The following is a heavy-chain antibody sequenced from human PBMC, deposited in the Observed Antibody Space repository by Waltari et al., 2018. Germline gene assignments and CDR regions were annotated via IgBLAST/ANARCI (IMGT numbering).Heavy chain of an antibody. Sequence: QVQLVESGGGVVQPGRSLRLSCAASGFTFSSYGMHWVRQAPGKGLEWVAVKWYDGSNKYYADSVKGRFTISRDNSKNTLYLQMNSLRAEDTAVYYCARDRHGYFQPVDSWGQGTLVTVSS. CDR3: ARDRHGYFQPVDS. V-gene: IGHV3-33*01. D-gene: IGHD3-22*01. CDR2: KWYDGSNK. J-gene: IGHJ4*02. CDR1: GFTFSSYG.